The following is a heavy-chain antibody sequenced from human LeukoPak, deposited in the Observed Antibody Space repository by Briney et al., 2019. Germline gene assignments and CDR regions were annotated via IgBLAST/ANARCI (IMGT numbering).Heavy chain of an antibody. V-gene: IGHV3-23*01. J-gene: IGHJ4*02. CDR3: ARVTYGSGTYGAFDY. D-gene: IGHD3-10*01. CDR1: GFTFSNYN. CDR2: ISGSGDNT. Sequence: GGSLRLSCAASGFTFSNYNINWVRQAPGKGLEWVSTISGSGDNTYYADSVKGRFTISRDNSKNTLYLQMNSLRAEDTAVYYCARVTYGSGTYGAFDYWGQGTLVTVSS.